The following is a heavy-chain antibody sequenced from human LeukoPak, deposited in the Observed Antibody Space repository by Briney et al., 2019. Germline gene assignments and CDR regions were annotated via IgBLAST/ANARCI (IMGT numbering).Heavy chain of an antibody. CDR3: ARARTRNDYVWGSYRYIYYFDY. CDR2: INHSGST. V-gene: IGHV4-34*01. J-gene: IGHJ4*02. D-gene: IGHD3-16*02. Sequence: SETLSLTCTVSGGSISGYYWSWIRQPPGKGLEWIGEINHSGSTNYNPSLKSRVTISVDTSKNQFSLKLSSVTAADTAVYYCARARTRNDYVWGSYRYIYYFDYWGQGTLVTVSS. CDR1: GGSISGYY.